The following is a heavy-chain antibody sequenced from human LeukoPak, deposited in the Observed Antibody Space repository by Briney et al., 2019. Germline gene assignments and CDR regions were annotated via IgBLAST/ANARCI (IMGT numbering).Heavy chain of an antibody. D-gene: IGHD2-15*01. CDR3: AREEVVGGGWFDP. V-gene: IGHV1-2*02. CDR2: ITPNSDDT. CDR1: GYTFTDYY. Sequence: ASVKVSCKASGYTFTDYYIHWVRQAPGQGLEWMGCITPNSDDTDYAQKFQGRVTMTRDTSINTAYMEVTSLISDDTAVYYCAREEVVGGGWFDPWGQGTLVTVSS. J-gene: IGHJ5*02.